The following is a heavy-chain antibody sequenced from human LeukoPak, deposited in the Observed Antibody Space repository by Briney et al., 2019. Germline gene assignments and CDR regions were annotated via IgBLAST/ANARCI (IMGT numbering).Heavy chain of an antibody. CDR3: ARESNWYYYNSSGYRDAFDI. D-gene: IGHD3-22*01. V-gene: IGHV4-59*01. J-gene: IGHJ3*02. CDR1: GGSISSYY. Sequence: PSETLSLTCTVSGGSISSYYWSWIRQPPGKGLEWIGYIYYSGSTNYNPSLKSRVTISVDTSKNQFSLKLSSVTAADTAVYYCARESNWYYYNSSGYRDAFDIWSQGTMVTVSS. CDR2: IYYSGST.